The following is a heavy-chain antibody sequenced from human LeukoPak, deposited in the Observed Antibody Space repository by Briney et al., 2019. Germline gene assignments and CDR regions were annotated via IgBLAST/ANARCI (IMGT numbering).Heavy chain of an antibody. J-gene: IGHJ4*02. CDR3: AKEAGTLGH. CDR2: INPSGGST. D-gene: IGHD6-13*01. V-gene: IGHV1-46*01. Sequence: ASVKVSCKASGDSLTTYSMQRVPQAPGQGLEWMGIINPSGGSTRYAQKFQGRVTVTSDTSTNTVSMELSSLRCQDTAVYYCAKEAGTLGHWGQGTLVSVSS. CDR1: GDSLTTYS.